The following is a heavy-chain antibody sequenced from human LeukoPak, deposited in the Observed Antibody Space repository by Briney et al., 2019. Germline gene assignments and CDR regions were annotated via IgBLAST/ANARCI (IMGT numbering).Heavy chain of an antibody. V-gene: IGHV4-34*01. CDR3: ARGPDYYGSGSYYANIYYYYYGMDV. D-gene: IGHD3-10*01. Sequence: PSETLSLTCAVCGGSFSGYYWSWIRQPPGKGLEWIGEINHSGSTNYNPSLKSRVTISVDTSKNQFSLKLSSVTAADTAVYYCARGPDYYGSGSYYANIYYYYYGMDVWGKGTTVTVSS. CDR1: GGSFSGYY. CDR2: INHSGST. J-gene: IGHJ6*04.